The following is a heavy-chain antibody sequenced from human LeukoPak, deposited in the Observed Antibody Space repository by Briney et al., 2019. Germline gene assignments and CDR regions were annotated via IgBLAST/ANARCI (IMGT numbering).Heavy chain of an antibody. D-gene: IGHD2-2*01. CDR3: ARMAGDVLPAGMVMRESYYYYMDV. J-gene: IGHJ6*03. V-gene: IGHV4-30-4*07. CDR1: GAYIISSGYS. Sequence: SGTPSLICAVSGAYIISSGYSWWWVRQPPGNRLEWIGYVYYSAPTYYNPSLHSRLTISADTSKNHFFLQLSCVTAADTAVYYCARMAGDVLPAGMVMRESYYYYMDVWGEGTTVTISS. CDR2: VYYSAPT.